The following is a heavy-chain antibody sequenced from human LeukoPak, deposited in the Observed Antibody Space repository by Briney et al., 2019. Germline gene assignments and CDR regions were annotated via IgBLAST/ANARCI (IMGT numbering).Heavy chain of an antibody. V-gene: IGHV3-23*01. CDR1: GFTFSSYG. CDR2: ISGSGGST. CDR3: AKDHLPGIVVADRDY. D-gene: IGHD6-19*01. J-gene: IGHJ4*02. Sequence: PGGSLRLSCGAPGFTFSSYGMHWVRQAPGKGLEWVSAISGSGGSTYYADSVKGRFTISRGNSKNTLYLQINGLRAEDTAVYYCAKDHLPGIVVADRDYWGQGTLVTVSS.